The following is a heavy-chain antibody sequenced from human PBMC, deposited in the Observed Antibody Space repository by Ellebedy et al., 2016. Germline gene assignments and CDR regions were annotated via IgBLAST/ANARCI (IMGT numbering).Heavy chain of an antibody. J-gene: IGHJ3*02. CDR1: GYTFTNYG. CDR3: ARQEMATIGDSFDI. CDR2: ISTYNGNT. D-gene: IGHD5-24*01. V-gene: IGHV1-18*01. Sequence: ASVKVSCKASGYTFTNYGISWVRQAPGQGLEWMGWISTYNGNTNYAQKLQGRVTMTRDTSISTAYMELSRLRSDDTAVYYCARQEMATIGDSFDIWGPGTMVTVSS.